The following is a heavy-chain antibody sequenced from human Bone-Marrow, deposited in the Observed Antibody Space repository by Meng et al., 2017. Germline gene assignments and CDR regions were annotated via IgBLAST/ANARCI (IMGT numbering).Heavy chain of an antibody. CDR2: INHSGST. V-gene: IGHV4-34*01. CDR1: GGSFSDYY. D-gene: IGHD4-11*01. CDR3: ARGPTTMAHDFDY. J-gene: IGHJ4*02. Sequence: QVQPQHGGEVLLKPSEPLPLTCVVSGGSFSDYYWSWIRQPPGKGLEWIGEINHSGSTTYNPSLESRATISVDTSQNNLSLKLSSVTAADSAVYYCARGPTTMAHDFDYWGQGTLVTVSS.